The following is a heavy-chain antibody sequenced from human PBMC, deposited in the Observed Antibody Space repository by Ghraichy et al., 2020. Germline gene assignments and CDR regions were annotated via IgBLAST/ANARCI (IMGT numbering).Heavy chain of an antibody. Sequence: GESLNISCAASGFTFSSYALAWVRQAPGKGLEWVSGINTSGGYTYYADSVKGRFTISRDNSMDTLYVEMNDMRADDTAVYYCEKVGGGLYYYFDYWGQGTLVTVPS. V-gene: IGHV3-23*01. CDR1: GFTFSSYA. J-gene: IGHJ4*02. CDR2: INTSGGYT. D-gene: IGHD1-26*01. CDR3: EKVGGGLYYYFDY.